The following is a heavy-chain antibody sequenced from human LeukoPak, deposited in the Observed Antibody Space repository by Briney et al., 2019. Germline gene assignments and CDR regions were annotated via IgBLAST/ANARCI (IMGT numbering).Heavy chain of an antibody. V-gene: IGHV3-48*01. Sequence: GGSLRLSCAASGFTFSSYSMNWVRQAPGKGLEWVSYISSSSSTIYYADSVKGRFTISRDNSKNTLYLQMNSLRAEDTAVYYCAKFGLLYYYDSSGYYYFDYWGQGTLVTVSS. J-gene: IGHJ4*02. D-gene: IGHD3-22*01. CDR1: GFTFSSYS. CDR2: ISSSSSTI. CDR3: AKFGLLYYYDSSGYYYFDY.